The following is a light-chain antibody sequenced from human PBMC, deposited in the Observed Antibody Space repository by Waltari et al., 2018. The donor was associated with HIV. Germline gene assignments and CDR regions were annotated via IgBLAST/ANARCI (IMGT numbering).Light chain of an antibody. CDR3: SSYGDSLRVL. CDR2: EVT. J-gene: IGLJ3*02. CDR1: SSDIGSYDS. Sequence: QSALTQPPSASGSLGQSLTISCTGSSSDIGSYDSVSWFQHPPRSAPKLLLYEVTRRPSTVSDRFSGSRSGSTAFLTVAGLQPDDEATYFCSSYGDSLRVLFGGGTNVTVL. V-gene: IGLV2-8*01.